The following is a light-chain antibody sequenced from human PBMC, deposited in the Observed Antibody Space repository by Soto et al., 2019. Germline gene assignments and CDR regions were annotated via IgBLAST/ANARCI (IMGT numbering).Light chain of an antibody. CDR1: SSDVGAYNY. J-gene: IGLJ1*01. CDR2: DVS. CDR3: CSYAGSYPGV. V-gene: IGLV2-11*01. Sequence: QSALTQPRSVSGSPGQSVTISCTGTSSDVGAYNYVSWYQHHPGKAPKFMIYDVSKRPSGVPDRFSGSKSGNTASLTISGLQAEDEADYYCCSYAGSYPGVFGTGTKVTVL.